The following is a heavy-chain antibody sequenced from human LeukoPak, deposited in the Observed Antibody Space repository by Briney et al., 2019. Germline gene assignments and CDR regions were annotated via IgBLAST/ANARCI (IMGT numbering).Heavy chain of an antibody. CDR1: GYTFTSYY. Sequence: ASVKVSCKASGYTFTSYYMHWVRQAPGQGLEWMGIINPSGGTTSYPQKFQGRVTMTRDTSTSTVYMELSSLRSEDTAVYYCARDLGTKFGELWWWGQGTLVTVSS. CDR3: ARDLGTKFGELWW. D-gene: IGHD3-10*01. J-gene: IGHJ4*02. CDR2: INPSGGTT. V-gene: IGHV1-46*01.